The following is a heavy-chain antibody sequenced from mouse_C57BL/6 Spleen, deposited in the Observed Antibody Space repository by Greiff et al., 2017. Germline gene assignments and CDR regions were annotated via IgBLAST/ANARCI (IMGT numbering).Heavy chain of an antibody. J-gene: IGHJ4*01. Sequence: VQLQQPGAELVMPGASVKLSCKASGYTFTSYWMHWVKQRPGQGLEWIGEIDPSDSYTNYNQKFKGKSTLTVDKSSSTAYMQLSSLTSEDSAVYYCARWGLYAMDYWGQGTSVTVSS. V-gene: IGHV1-69*01. CDR3: ARWGLYAMDY. CDR2: IDPSDSYT. CDR1: GYTFTSYW.